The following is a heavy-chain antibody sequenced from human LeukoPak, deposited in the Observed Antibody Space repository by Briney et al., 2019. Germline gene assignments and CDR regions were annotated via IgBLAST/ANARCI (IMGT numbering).Heavy chain of an antibody. J-gene: IGHJ4*02. V-gene: IGHV4-61*02. D-gene: IGHD6-25*01. Sequence: TSETLSLTCNVSGGSISSGTHYWTWIRQPVGKGLEWLGRVFTSGSPTYNSSLKSRLTISIDKSKNQFSLKLTSVTAADTAVYYCASRPGESAVPLDYWGQGTLVTVSS. CDR2: VFTSGSP. CDR3: ASRPGESAVPLDY. CDR1: GGSISSGTHY.